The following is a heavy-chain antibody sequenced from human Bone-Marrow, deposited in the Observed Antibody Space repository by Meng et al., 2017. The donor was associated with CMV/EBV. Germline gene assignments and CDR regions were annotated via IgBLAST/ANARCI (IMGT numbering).Heavy chain of an antibody. J-gene: IGHJ3*02. D-gene: IGHD1-26*01. CDR2: IIPIFGTI. V-gene: IGHV1-69*13. Sequence: SVKVSCKSSGGYFSSYVISWMRQAPGQGLEWMGGIIPIFGTINYAERFQGRVTINADASTSTAYMELSSLTSEDTAVYYCARGRVPRELLRNAFDIWGQGTMVTVSS. CDR1: GGYFSSYV. CDR3: ARGRVPRELLRNAFDI.